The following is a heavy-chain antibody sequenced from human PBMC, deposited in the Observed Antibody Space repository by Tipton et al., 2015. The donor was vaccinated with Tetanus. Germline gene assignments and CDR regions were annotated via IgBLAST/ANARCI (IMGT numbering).Heavy chain of an antibody. CDR1: GASMNTYY. CDR2: ISSSGRT. CDR3: TGVLRSESVGWFDP. D-gene: IGHD3-3*01. V-gene: IGHV4-4*08. J-gene: IGHJ5*02. Sequence: TLSLTCSVSGASMNTYYWSWIRQSPGKGLEWIAYISSSGRTNYNPSLMSRVTMSVDTSKNHFSLRLSSATAADTAVYYCTGVLRSESVGWFDPWGQGTLVTVSS.